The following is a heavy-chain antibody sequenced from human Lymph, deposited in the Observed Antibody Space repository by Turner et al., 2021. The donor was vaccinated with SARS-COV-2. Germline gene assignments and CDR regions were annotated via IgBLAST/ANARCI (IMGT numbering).Heavy chain of an antibody. D-gene: IGHD3-10*01. J-gene: IGHJ4*02. CDR1: GFTFNNYP. Sequence: QVKLVESGGGVVQPGRSLRISCAASGFTFNNYPMHWVRQAPGKGLEWVAVISYDGSNKYYADSVKGRFTISRDNSKNTLYLQMNSLRAEDTAVYYCARDSSGSGTLDYWGQGTLVTVSS. CDR3: ARDSSGSGTLDY. CDR2: ISYDGSNK. V-gene: IGHV3-30-3*01.